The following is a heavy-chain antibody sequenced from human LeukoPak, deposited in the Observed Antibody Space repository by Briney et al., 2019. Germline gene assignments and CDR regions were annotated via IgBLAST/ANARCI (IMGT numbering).Heavy chain of an antibody. CDR2: ISAYNGNT. V-gene: IGHV1-18*01. D-gene: IGHD3-22*01. CDR1: GYTFTNYG. CDR3: ARVPYYDSSEGWFDP. Sequence: GASVKVSCKASGYTFTNYGISWVRQAPGQGLEWMGWISAYNGNTNYAQKLQGRVTMTTDTSTSTAYMELRSLRSDDTAVYYCARVPYYDSSEGWFDPWGQGTLVTVSS. J-gene: IGHJ5*02.